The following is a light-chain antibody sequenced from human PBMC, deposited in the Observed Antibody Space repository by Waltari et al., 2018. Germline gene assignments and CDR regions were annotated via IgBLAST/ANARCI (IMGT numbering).Light chain of an antibody. CDR2: EDT. CDR3: YSTDGGGTHNGV. V-gene: IGLV3-10*01. CDR1: ALPRKY. Sequence: SYELTQPPSVSVSPGQTARITCSGSALPRKYAFWYQQKSGQAPGLVIYEDTKRPSGSPERFAGSTSGTTNTLTIIGAQVEDDADYYCYSTDGGGTHNGVFGGGTKLTVL. J-gene: IGLJ3*02.